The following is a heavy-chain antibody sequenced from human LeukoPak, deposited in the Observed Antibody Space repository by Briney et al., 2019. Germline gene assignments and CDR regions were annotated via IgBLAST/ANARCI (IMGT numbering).Heavy chain of an antibody. J-gene: IGHJ4*02. D-gene: IGHD6-13*01. Sequence: SETLSLTCTVSGGSVSSGSYYWSWIRQPPGKGLEWIGYIYYSGSTNYNPSLKSRVTISVDTSKNQFSLKLSSVTAADTAVYYCARGHTSSRLDYWGQGTLVTVSS. CDR1: GGSVSSGSYY. CDR2: IYYSGST. V-gene: IGHV4-61*01. CDR3: ARGHTSSRLDY.